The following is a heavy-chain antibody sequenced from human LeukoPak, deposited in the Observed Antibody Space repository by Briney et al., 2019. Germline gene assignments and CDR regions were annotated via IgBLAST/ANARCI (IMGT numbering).Heavy chain of an antibody. J-gene: IGHJ6*02. D-gene: IGHD1-14*01. CDR1: EFTFVRYA. V-gene: IGHV3-48*04. CDR3: ARRYHLLFATPYGMDV. CDR2: ISSSSFKI. Sequence: GGSLRLSCAASEFTFVRYAMNWVRQAPGKGLEWVSYISSSSFKIGYADSVKGRFTVSRDNSKNTLYLDMTGLRPDDSGVYFCARRYHLLFATPYGMDVWGQGTTVAVSS.